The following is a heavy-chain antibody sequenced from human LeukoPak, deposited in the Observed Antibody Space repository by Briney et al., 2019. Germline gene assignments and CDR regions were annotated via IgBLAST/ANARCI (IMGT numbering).Heavy chain of an antibody. CDR1: GGSISSVGYY. J-gene: IGHJ2*01. V-gene: IGHV4-31*03. Sequence: SQTLSLTCTVSGGSISSVGYYWSWIRQHPGKGLEWIGYIYYSGSTYYHPSLKSRVTISVDTSKNQFSLKLSSVTAADTAVYYCARVRGITMIVVVISTIPVGYFDLWGRGTLVTVSS. D-gene: IGHD3-22*01. CDR2: IYYSGST. CDR3: ARVRGITMIVVVISTIPVGYFDL.